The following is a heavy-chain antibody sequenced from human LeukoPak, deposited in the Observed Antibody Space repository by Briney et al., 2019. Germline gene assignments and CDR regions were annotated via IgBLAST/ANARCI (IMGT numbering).Heavy chain of an antibody. J-gene: IGHJ5*02. CDR1: GGSISYPF. V-gene: IGHV4-4*07. CDR2: IYRCGSA. Sequence: SETLFLTCTVSGGSISYPFWSWIRHPPGKGLGWIGRIYRCGSANYTPSLKSRVPMSVDTSKTYFSLNLPSVTAAHADLYFCARDVRYASGWSTPVSWGQGVQVTVSS. CDR3: ARDVRYASGWSTPVS. D-gene: IGHD6-19*01.